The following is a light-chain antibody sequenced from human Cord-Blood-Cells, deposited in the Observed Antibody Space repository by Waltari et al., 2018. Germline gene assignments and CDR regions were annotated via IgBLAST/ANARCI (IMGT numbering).Light chain of an antibody. CDR3: QQYDNWPYT. CDR1: QSVSSN. CDR2: GAS. V-gene: IGKV3-15*01. J-gene: IGKJ2*01. Sequence: IVMTQSPATLSVSPGESATLSCRASQSVSSNLAWYQQKPGQAPRLLIYGASTRETGIPARFSGSGSGTEFTLTISSLQSEDIAVYYCQQYDNWPYTFGQGTKLEIK.